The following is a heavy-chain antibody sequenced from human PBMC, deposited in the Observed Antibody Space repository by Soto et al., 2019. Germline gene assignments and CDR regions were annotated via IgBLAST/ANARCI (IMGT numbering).Heavy chain of an antibody. J-gene: IGHJ3*01. CDR1: GFTFSSYA. CDR3: ARGFQKGPDAFDF. Sequence: QVQLVESGGGVVQPGRSLRLSCAASGFTFSSYAMHWVRQAPGKGLEWVAVISYDGSNKYYADSVKGRFTISRDNSKNTLYLQMNSLSAADTAVYYCARGFQKGPDAFDFWGQGTMVTVSS. D-gene: IGHD3-10*01. V-gene: IGHV3-30-3*01. CDR2: ISYDGSNK.